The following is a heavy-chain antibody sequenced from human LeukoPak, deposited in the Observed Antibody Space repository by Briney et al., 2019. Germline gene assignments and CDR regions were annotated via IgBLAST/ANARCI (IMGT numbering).Heavy chain of an antibody. J-gene: IGHJ6*03. D-gene: IGHD1-1*01. V-gene: IGHV4-34*01. CDR1: GGSLSGYY. CDR3: ARGQTQLNYYYYMDV. Sequence: SETLSLTCAVYGGSLSGYYWSWIRQPPGKGLEWIGEINHSGSTNYNPSLKSRVTISVDTSKNQFSLKLSSVTAADTAVYYCARGQTQLNYYYYMDVWGKGTTVTVSS. CDR2: INHSGST.